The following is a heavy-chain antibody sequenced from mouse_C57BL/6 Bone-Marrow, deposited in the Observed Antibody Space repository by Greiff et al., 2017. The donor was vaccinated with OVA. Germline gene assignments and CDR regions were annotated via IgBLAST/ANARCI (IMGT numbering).Heavy chain of an antibody. D-gene: IGHD1-1*01. V-gene: IGHV5-9*01. J-gene: IGHJ1*03. CDR2: ISGGGGNT. CDR1: GFTFSSYT. Sequence: EVMLVESGGGLVKPGGSLKLSCAASGFTFSSYTMSWVRQTPEKRLEWVATISGGGGNTYYPDSVKGRFTISRDNAKNTLYLQMSSLRSEDTALYYCASGDYGSSYKWYFDVWGTGTTVTVSS. CDR3: ASGDYGSSYKWYFDV.